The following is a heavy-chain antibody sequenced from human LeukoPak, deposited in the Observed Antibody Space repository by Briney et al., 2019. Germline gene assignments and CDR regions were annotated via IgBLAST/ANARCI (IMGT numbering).Heavy chain of an antibody. D-gene: IGHD5-18*01. Sequence: PGGSLRLSCVASGFTFSTFAMNWVRQAPGKGLEWVSTISETGRSTYYADSVKGQFTISRDNSKNTLYLQMNSLGAEDTAVYYCAKDRGYSYGISEYWGQGTLVTVSS. V-gene: IGHV3-23*01. CDR2: ISETGRST. CDR3: AKDRGYSYGISEY. J-gene: IGHJ4*02. CDR1: GFTFSTFA.